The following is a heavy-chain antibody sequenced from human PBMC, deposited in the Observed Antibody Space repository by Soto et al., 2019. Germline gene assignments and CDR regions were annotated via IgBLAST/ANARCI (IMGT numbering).Heavy chain of an antibody. CDR2: IRSRSDSYAT. V-gene: IGHV3-73*02. CDR1: GFDFSGSA. J-gene: IGHJ4*02. CDR3: ASTIVGSTSSNRDYDY. Sequence: EVRLVESGGGSVRPGGSLKLSCAASGFDFSGSAMYWVRQASGKGLEWVGRIRSRSDSYATSYAESLSGRFTISRDGSRNLVLLEILGLRPDAPAVYYCASTIVGSTSSNRDYDYWGLGPLVSVS. D-gene: IGHD1-26*01.